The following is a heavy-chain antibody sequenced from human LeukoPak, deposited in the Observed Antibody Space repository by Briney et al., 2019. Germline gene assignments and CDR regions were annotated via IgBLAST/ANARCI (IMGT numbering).Heavy chain of an antibody. J-gene: IGHJ4*02. CDR2: ISYDGSNK. CDR3: ASDRQPFRSSSWLLFDY. Sequence: GGSLRLSCAASGFTFSSYAMHWVRQAPGKGLEWVAVISYDGSNKYYADSVKGRFTISRDNSKNTLYLQMNSLRAEDTAVYYCASDRQPFRSSSWLLFDYWGQGTLVTVSS. V-gene: IGHV3-30-3*01. CDR1: GFTFSSYA. D-gene: IGHD6-13*01.